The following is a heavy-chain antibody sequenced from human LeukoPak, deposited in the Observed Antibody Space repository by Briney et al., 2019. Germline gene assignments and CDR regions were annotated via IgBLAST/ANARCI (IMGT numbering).Heavy chain of an antibody. J-gene: IGHJ6*03. CDR3: ARAFDTSWDYYYMDV. D-gene: IGHD2-2*01. CDR2: ISSTSRYI. V-gene: IGHV3-21*01. CDR1: GFTVSSNY. Sequence: GGSLRLSCAASGFTVSSNYMSWVRQAPGRGLEWVSSISSTSRYIYYADSVKGRFTISRDDAKNSLYLQMNSLRAEDTAVYYCARAFDTSWDYYYMDVWGKGTTVTVSS.